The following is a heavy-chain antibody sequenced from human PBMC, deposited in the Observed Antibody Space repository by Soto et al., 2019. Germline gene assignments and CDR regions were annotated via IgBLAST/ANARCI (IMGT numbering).Heavy chain of an antibody. D-gene: IGHD3-3*01. J-gene: IGHJ6*02. CDR1: GGSISSYY. V-gene: IGHV4-59*01. CDR3: ARDGGLVYYDFWSGYYTGGQYYYGMDV. Sequence: SETLSLTCTVSGGSISSYYWSWIRQPPGKGLEWIGYIYYSGSTNYNPSLKSRVTISVDTSKNQFSLKLSSVTAADTAVYYCARDGGLVYYDFWSGYYTGGQYYYGMDVWGQGTTVTVSS. CDR2: IYYSGST.